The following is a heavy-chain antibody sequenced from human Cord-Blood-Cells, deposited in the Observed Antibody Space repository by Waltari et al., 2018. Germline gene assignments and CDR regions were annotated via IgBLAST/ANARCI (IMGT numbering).Heavy chain of an antibody. CDR3: AGGNSSSYYYYYMDV. V-gene: IGHV4-34*01. J-gene: IGHJ6*03. D-gene: IGHD6-13*01. Sequence: QVQLKQWGAGLLKPSETLSLTCAVYGGSFSGYYWSWIRQPPGKGLEWIGEINHSGSTNYNPSLKSRVTISVDTAKNQFSLKLSSVTAADTVVYYCAGGNSSSYYYYYMDVWGKGTTVTVSS. CDR1: GGSFSGYY. CDR2: INHSGST.